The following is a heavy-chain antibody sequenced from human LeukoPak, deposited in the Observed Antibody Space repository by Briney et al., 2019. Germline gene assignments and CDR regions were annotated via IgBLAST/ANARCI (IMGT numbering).Heavy chain of an antibody. CDR2: IHHSGST. CDR1: GGSISTNNW. V-gene: IGHV4-4*02. D-gene: IGHD3-9*01. CDR3: AVSFVGTRYFDWPIPSDWFDP. J-gene: IGHJ5*02. Sequence: PSETLSLTCAVSGGSISTNNWWTWVRQPPGKGLEWIGEIHHSGSTDYNPSLKSRVTISPDKSKNQFSLTLTSVTAADTAVYARAVSFVGTRYFDWPIPSDWFDPWGQGTLVTVSS.